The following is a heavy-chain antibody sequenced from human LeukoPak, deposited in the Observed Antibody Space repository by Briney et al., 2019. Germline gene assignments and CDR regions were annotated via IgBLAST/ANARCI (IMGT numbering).Heavy chain of an antibody. Sequence: GGSPRLSCAVSGFTFSSSWMHWVRQAPGKGLVWVSHIKTDGSTTAYADSVRGRFTISRDNAKNTLYLQMNSLRAEDTGVYYCARGNQQLPRSTPDYWGQGTLVTVSS. V-gene: IGHV3-74*01. CDR1: GFTFSSSW. CDR3: ARGNQQLPRSTPDY. J-gene: IGHJ4*02. D-gene: IGHD2-2*01. CDR2: IKTDGSTT.